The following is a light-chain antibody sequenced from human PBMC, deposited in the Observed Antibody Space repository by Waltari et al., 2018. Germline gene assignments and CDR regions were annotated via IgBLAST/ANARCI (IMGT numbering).Light chain of an antibody. J-gene: IGKJ2*01. CDR2: ASA. V-gene: IGKV3-20*01. CDR1: QSVGSSY. Sequence: EIVLTQSPGTLSLSPGERATLSCRASQSVGSSYLAWFHQQPGQAPRLLIYASASRATAIPDRFSGSGSGTDFTHTIHRLEPEDFAVYYCQQYGSPPYTFGQGTKLEIK. CDR3: QQYGSPPYT.